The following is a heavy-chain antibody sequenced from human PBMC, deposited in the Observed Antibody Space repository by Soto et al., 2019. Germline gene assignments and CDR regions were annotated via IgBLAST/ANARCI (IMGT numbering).Heavy chain of an antibody. V-gene: IGHV4-59*12. J-gene: IGHJ4*02. Sequence: PETLSLTCIVSNGSISGFYWTWIRQPPGKILEWIGYIHYSGRTDYNPSLTSRATMSVDTSKNQFSLNLKSITAADTAVYYCVRVGVGIGNHFDSWGRGTLVTVSS. CDR1: NGSISGFY. CDR3: VRVGVGIGNHFDS. D-gene: IGHD1-26*01. CDR2: IHYSGRT.